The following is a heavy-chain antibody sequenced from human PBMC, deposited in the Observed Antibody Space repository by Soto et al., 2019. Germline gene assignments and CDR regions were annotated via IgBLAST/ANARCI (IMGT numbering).Heavy chain of an antibody. CDR2: INAGNGNT. J-gene: IGHJ4*02. CDR3: ARSIVVVTAVDY. D-gene: IGHD2-21*02. V-gene: IGHV1-3*01. CDR1: AYTFTSYA. Sequence: ASVKVYCKASAYTFTSYAMHWVRQAAGQRLEWMGWINAGNGNTKYSQKFHGRVTITRDTSASTAYVELSSLRSEDTAVYYCARSIVVVTAVDYWGQGNLVIVSS.